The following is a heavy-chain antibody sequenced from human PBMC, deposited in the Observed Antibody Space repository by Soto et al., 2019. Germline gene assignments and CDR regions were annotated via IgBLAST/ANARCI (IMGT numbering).Heavy chain of an antibody. Sequence: PSETLSLTCAVSGGSISSGGYSWSWIRQPPGKGLEWIGYIYHSGSTYYNPSLKSRVTISVDRSKSQFSLKLSSVTAADTAVYYCARGPPFHWGQGTLVTVSS. V-gene: IGHV4-30-2*01. CDR2: IYHSGST. J-gene: IGHJ4*02. CDR1: GGSISSGGYS. CDR3: ARGPPFH.